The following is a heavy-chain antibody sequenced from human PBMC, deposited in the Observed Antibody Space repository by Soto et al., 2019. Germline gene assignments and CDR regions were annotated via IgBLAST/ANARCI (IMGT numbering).Heavy chain of an antibody. D-gene: IGHD2-2*01. CDR1: GYTFTSYG. CDR2: ISAYNGNT. CDR3: ARDLEGSCYYCGFDP. V-gene: IGHV1-18*01. J-gene: IGHJ5*02. Sequence: GASVKVSCKASGYTFTSYGISWVRQAPGQGLEWMGWISAYNGNTNYAQKLQGRVTMTTDTSTSTAYMELRSLRSDDTAVYYCARDLEGSCYYCGFDPWGQGTLVTVSS.